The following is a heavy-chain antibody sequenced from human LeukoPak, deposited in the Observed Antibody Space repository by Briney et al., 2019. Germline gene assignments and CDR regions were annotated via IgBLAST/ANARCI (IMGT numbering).Heavy chain of an antibody. CDR3: ARRAPTRYFDY. V-gene: IGHV3-74*01. D-gene: IGHD5-24*01. J-gene: IGHJ4*02. CDR1: GFTFTTYT. Sequence: GGSLRLSCAASGFTFTTYTISWVRQAPGKGLEWVSAINNGGSTTAYADSVKGRFTISRDNAKNTLYLQMNSLRAEDTAVYYCARRAPTRYFDYWGQGTLVTVSS. CDR2: INNGGSTT.